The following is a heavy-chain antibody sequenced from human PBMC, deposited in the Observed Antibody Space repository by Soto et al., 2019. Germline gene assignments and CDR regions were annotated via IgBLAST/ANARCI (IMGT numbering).Heavy chain of an antibody. V-gene: IGHV3-48*01. CDR2: ISSSSSTI. CDR3: ARDPKPKRDYGGEY. D-gene: IGHD4-17*01. Sequence: GGSLRLSCAASGFTFSSYSMNWVRQAPGKGLEWVSYISSSSSTIYYADSVKGRFTISRDNAKNSLYLQMNSLRAEDTAVYYCARDPKPKRDYGGEYWGQGTLVTVSS. CDR1: GFTFSSYS. J-gene: IGHJ4*02.